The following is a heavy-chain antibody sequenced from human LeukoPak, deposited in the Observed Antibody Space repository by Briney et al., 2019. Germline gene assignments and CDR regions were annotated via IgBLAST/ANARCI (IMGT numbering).Heavy chain of an antibody. D-gene: IGHD3-9*01. V-gene: IGHV3-23*01. J-gene: IGHJ4*02. CDR3: AAYYYDILTGYFDY. Sequence: GGSLRLSCAASGFTFSSYAMSWVRQAPGKGLEWVSAISGSGGSTYYADSVKGRFTISRDNYKNTLYLQMNSLRAEDTAVYYCAAYYYDILTGYFDYWGQGTLVTVSS. CDR2: ISGSGGST. CDR1: GFTFSSYA.